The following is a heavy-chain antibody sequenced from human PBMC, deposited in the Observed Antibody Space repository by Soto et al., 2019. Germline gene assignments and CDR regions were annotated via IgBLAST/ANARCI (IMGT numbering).Heavy chain of an antibody. Sequence: QVQLVQSEGELRQPGASVKVSCRASGYTFTSYGIIWVRQAPGQGLEWMGYISPNSGATTYAQNLQGRLTMTTDTSPRTAYMELRSLSSAGTAIYYCAREMWTRRGPPNFFDYLGLGALVTVSS. CDR3: AREMWTRRGPPNFFDY. CDR2: ISPNSGAT. D-gene: IGHD2-21*01. V-gene: IGHV1-18*01. J-gene: IGHJ4*02. CDR1: GYTFTSYG.